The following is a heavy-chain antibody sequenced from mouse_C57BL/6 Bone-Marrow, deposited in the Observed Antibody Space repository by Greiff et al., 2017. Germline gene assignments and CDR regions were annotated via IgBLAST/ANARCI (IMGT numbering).Heavy chain of an antibody. D-gene: IGHD2-3*01. CDR2: IYPGDGDT. CDR3: APYDGYFYFDY. CDR1: GYAFSSSW. J-gene: IGHJ2*01. Sequence: QVQLQQSGPELVKPGASVQISCKASGYAFSSSWMNWVKQRPGKGLEWIGRIYPGDGDTNYNGKFKGKATLTADKSSSTAYMQLSSLTSEDSAVYFCAPYDGYFYFDYWGQGTTLTVSS. V-gene: IGHV1-82*01.